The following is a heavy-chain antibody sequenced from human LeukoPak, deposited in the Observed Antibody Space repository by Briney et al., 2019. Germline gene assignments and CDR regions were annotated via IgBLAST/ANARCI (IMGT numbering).Heavy chain of an antibody. Sequence: PGGSLRLSCAASGFTFSSYSMTWVRQAPGKGLEWVAVISYDGSNKYYADSVKGRFTISRDNSKNTLYLQMNSLRAEDTAVYYCARGLDMITFGGVMIYWGQGTLVTVSS. V-gene: IGHV3-30*03. CDR3: ARGLDMITFGGVMIY. J-gene: IGHJ4*02. CDR2: ISYDGSNK. D-gene: IGHD3-16*01. CDR1: GFTFSSYS.